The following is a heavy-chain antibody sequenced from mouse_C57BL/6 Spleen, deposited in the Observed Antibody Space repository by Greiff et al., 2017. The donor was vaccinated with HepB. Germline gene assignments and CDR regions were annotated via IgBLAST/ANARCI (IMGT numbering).Heavy chain of an antibody. V-gene: IGHV1-72*01. CDR3: ARYYYYGSSYVEYFDV. D-gene: IGHD1-1*01. CDR2: IDPNSGGT. J-gene: IGHJ1*03. Sequence: VKQSCKASGYTFTSYWMHWVKQRPGRGLEWIGRIDPNSGGTKYNEKFKSKATLTVDKPSSTAYMQLSSLTSEDSAVYYCARYYYYGSSYVEYFDVWGTGTTVTVSS. CDR1: GYTFTSYW.